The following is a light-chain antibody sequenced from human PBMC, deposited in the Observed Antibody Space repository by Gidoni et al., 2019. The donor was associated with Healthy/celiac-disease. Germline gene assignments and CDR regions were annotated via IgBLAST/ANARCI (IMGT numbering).Light chain of an antibody. V-gene: IGKV4-1*01. CDR2: WAS. Sequence: DIVMTQSPDSLAVSLGERTTTINDQNYLAWYQQKPGHPPNLLIYWASTRESGVPDRFSGSGSGTDFTLTISSLQAEDVAVYYCQQYYSTLTWTFGQGTKVEIK. J-gene: IGKJ1*01. CDR1: NDQNY. CDR3: QQYYSTLTWT.